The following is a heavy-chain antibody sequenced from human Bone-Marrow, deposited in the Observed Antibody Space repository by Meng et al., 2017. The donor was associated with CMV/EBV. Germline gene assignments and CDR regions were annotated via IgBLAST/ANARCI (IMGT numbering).Heavy chain of an antibody. CDR3: ARDTGAYSPLGYYYGMDV. J-gene: IGHJ6*02. V-gene: IGHV4-39*07. Sequence: GSLRLSCTVSGGSISSSSYYWGWIRQPPGKGLEWIGSIYYSGSTYYNPSLKSRVTISVDTSKNQFSLKLSSVTAADTAVYYCARDTGAYSPLGYYYGMDVWGQGTTVTVSS. D-gene: IGHD4-11*01. CDR2: IYYSGST. CDR1: GGSISSSSYY.